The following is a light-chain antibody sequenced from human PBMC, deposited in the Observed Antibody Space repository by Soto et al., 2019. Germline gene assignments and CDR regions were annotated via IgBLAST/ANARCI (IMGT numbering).Light chain of an antibody. Sequence: EIVLTQSPGSLSLSPGERATLSCRASQSVDSSFFAWYQQKPGQAPRLLIYGASNRATGIPDGFSGSGSGTDYTLTISRLEPEDFDVYYCKQYVSSVTFAQGPRVEIK. CDR2: GAS. CDR3: KQYVSSVT. V-gene: IGKV3-20*01. CDR1: QSVDSSF. J-gene: IGKJ1*01.